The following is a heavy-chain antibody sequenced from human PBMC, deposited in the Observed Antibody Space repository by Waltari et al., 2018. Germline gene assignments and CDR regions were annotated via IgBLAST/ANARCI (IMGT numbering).Heavy chain of an antibody. CDR3: AKGHGSGTYYTTHFDY. D-gene: IGHD3-10*01. Sequence: EVQLLESGGGLVQPGGSLRLSCADSGFTFSDYAISWVRQAPGNGLEWVSAISGSGTNEFYADFVKGRFTISRDNSKNTLYLQRNSRRAEDTVVYCCAKGHGSGTYYTTHFDYWGQGSLVTVSS. CDR2: ISGSGTNE. CDR1: GFTFSDYA. J-gene: IGHJ4*02. V-gene: IGHV3-23*01.